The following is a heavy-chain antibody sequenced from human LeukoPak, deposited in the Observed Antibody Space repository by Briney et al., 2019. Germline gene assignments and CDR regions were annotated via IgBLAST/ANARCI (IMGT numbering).Heavy chain of an antibody. CDR1: GGSISSGGYY. CDR2: IYYSGST. V-gene: IGHV4-31*03. D-gene: IGHD3-3*01. CDR3: AREKRGEYYDFWSGWVDP. J-gene: IGHJ5*02. Sequence: PSETLSLTCTVSGGSISSGGYYWSWIRQHPGKGLEWIGYIYYSGSTYYNPSLKSRVTISVDTSKNQFSLKLSSVTAADTAVYYCAREKRGEYYDFWSGWVDPWGQGTLVTVSS.